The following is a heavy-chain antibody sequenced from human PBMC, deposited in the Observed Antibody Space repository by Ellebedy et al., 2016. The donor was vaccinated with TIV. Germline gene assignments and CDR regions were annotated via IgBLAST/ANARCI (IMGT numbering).Heavy chain of an antibody. V-gene: IGHV4-59*08. D-gene: IGHD3-3*01. J-gene: IGHJ5*02. CDR2: IYYSGST. CDR1: GGSISSYY. CDR3: ARQLGYDFWSGYPFLNWFDP. Sequence: SETLSLTXTVSGGSISSYYWGWIRQSPGKGLEWIGYIYYSGSTNYNPSLKSRVTISVDTSKNQFSLKLSSVTAADTAVYYCARQLGYDFWSGYPFLNWFDPWGQGTLVTVSS.